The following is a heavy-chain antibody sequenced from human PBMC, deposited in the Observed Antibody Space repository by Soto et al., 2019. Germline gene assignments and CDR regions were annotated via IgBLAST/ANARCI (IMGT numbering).Heavy chain of an antibody. V-gene: IGHV1-2*02. J-gene: IGHJ5*02. CDR1: GYTFTGYY. D-gene: IGHD2-21*02. CDR3: GRPRDFGGNLNWFDP. Sequence: ASVKVSCKASGYTFTGYYMHWVRQAPGQGLEWMGWINPNSGGTNYAQKFQGRVTMTTDTSTSTVYMELRSLRSDDTAVFYCGRPRDFGGNLNWFDPWGQGTLVTVSS. CDR2: INPNSGGT.